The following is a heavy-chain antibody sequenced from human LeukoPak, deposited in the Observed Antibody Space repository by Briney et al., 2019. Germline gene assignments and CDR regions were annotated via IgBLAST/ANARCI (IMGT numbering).Heavy chain of an antibody. D-gene: IGHD3-16*01. Sequence: GGSLRLSCAASGFTFSTYDMSWVRQAPGKGLEWVSTISGSGVSTYYADSVKGLFTISRDNSKNTLYLQMNSLRAEDTAVYFCARDMSLHDFDYWGQGTLVTAFS. CDR1: GFTFSTYD. CDR2: ISGSGVST. J-gene: IGHJ4*02. CDR3: ARDMSLHDFDY. V-gene: IGHV3-23*01.